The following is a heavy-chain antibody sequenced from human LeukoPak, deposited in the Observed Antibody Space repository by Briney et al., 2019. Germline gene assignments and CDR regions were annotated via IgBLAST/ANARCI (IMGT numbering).Heavy chain of an antibody. CDR2: ISGSGGST. D-gene: IGHD3-16*01. V-gene: IGHV3-23*01. CDR3: AKVGGGFNPTLYFDF. CDR1: GFTFDDYG. J-gene: IGHJ4*02. Sequence: AGGSLRLSCAASGFTFDDYGMSWVRRAPGKGLEWVSAISGSGGSTFYADSVKGRFTISRDNSKNTLYLQMNSLRADDTAVYYCAKVGGGFNPTLYFDFWGQGTLVTVSS.